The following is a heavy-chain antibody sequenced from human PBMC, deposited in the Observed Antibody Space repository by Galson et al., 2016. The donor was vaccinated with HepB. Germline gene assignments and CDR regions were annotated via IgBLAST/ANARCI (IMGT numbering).Heavy chain of an antibody. V-gene: IGHV6-1*01. Sequence: AISGDGVSSNIAAWNWIRQSPSRGLEWLGRTYYRSKWYNDYVPSVKSRITISPDTSKNQFSLQLKSVTPEDTAVYYCTRVSFLGRGLTNWGQGILVTVSS. CDR3: TRVSFLGRGLTN. J-gene: IGHJ4*02. CDR2: TYYRSKWYN. CDR1: GDGVSSNIAA. D-gene: IGHD3/OR15-3a*01.